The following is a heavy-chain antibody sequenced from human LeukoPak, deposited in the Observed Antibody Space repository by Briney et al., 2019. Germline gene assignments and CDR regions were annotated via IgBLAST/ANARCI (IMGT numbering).Heavy chain of an antibody. Sequence: GESLKISCKGSGYSFTSYWIGWVRQMPGKGLEWMGIVYPGDSDTRYSPSFQGQVTISADKSISTAYLQWSSLKASGTAMYYCARRSAPALLDYWGQGTLVTVSS. J-gene: IGHJ4*02. D-gene: IGHD2-2*01. V-gene: IGHV5-51*01. CDR1: GYSFTSYW. CDR3: ARRSAPALLDY. CDR2: VYPGDSDT.